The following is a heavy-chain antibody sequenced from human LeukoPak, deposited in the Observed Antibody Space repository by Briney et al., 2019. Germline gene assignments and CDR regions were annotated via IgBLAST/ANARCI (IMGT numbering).Heavy chain of an antibody. CDR3: ARATIFGVVTVGFDP. D-gene: IGHD3-3*01. J-gene: IGHJ5*02. V-gene: IGHV1-18*01. Sequence: ASVKVSCKASGYTFTIYGISWVRQAPGQGLEWMGWISAYNGNTNYAQKLQSRVTMTTDTSTSTAYMELRSLRSDDTAVYYCARATIFGVVTVGFDPWGQGTLVTVAS. CDR1: GYTFTIYG. CDR2: ISAYNGNT.